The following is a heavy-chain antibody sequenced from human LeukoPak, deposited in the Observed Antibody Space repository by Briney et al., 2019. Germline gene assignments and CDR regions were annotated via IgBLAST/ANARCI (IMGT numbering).Heavy chain of an antibody. J-gene: IGHJ4*02. Sequence: GRSLRLSCAASGFTFSSYAMHWVRQAPGKGLEWVAVISYDGSNKYYADSVKGRFTISRDNSKNTLYLQMNSLRAEDTAVYYCAREGATAGSGYYFDYWGQGSLVTASS. D-gene: IGHD6-13*01. CDR2: ISYDGSNK. CDR1: GFTFSSYA. V-gene: IGHV3-30-3*01. CDR3: AREGATAGSGYYFDY.